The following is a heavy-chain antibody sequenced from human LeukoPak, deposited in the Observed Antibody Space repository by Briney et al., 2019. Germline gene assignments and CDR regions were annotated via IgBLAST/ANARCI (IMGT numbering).Heavy chain of an antibody. D-gene: IGHD6-19*01. CDR3: ATNGVAGSNWFDP. Sequence: PSETLSLTCTVSGGSISSSICYWGWIRQPPGKGLEWIGSIYYGGSTFCNPSLKSRVTISVDTSKNQFSLRLSSVTVADTSMYYCATNGVAGSNWFDPWGQGTLVTVSS. V-gene: IGHV4-39*01. CDR2: IYYGGST. CDR1: GGSISSSICY. J-gene: IGHJ5*02.